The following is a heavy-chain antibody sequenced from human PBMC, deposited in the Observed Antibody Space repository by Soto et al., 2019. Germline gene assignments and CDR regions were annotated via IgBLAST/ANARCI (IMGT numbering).Heavy chain of an antibody. V-gene: IGHV4-59*01. J-gene: IGHJ4*02. CDR2: IYYSGST. CDR1: GVSISSYY. CDR3: ARAGSSSWYYFDH. Sequence: PXETLSVTCTVSGVSISSYYWSWIRQPPGKGLEWIGYIYYSGSTNYNPSLKSRVTISVDTSKNPFSLKLSSVTAADTAVYYCARAGSSSWYYFDHWGQGTLVTVSS. D-gene: IGHD6-13*01.